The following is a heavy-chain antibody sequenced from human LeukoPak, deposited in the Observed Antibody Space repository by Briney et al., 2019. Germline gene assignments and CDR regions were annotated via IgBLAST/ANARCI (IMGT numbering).Heavy chain of an antibody. CDR3: ARDVPLAVAGDLIDY. D-gene: IGHD6-19*01. Sequence: GGSLRLSCAASGFTFSGSAMHWVRQAPGKGLEWVSGISWNSGSIGYADSVKGRFTISRDNAKNSLYLQMNSLRAEDTAVYSCARDVPLAVAGDLIDYWGQGTLVTVSS. V-gene: IGHV3-9*01. J-gene: IGHJ4*02. CDR1: GFTFSGSA. CDR2: ISWNSGSI.